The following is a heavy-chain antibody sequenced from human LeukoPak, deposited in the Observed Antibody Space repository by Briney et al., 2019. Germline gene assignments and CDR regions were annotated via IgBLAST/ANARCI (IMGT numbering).Heavy chain of an antibody. CDR3: AELGITMIGGV. D-gene: IGHD3-10*02. CDR1: GFTFSSYE. V-gene: IGHV3-48*03. CDR2: ISSSGSTI. Sequence: GGSLRLSCAASGFTFSSYEMNWVRQAPGKGLEWVSYISSSGSTIYYADSVKGRFTISRDNTKNLLYLQMNSLRAEDTAVYYCAELGITMIGGVWGKGTTVTISS. J-gene: IGHJ6*04.